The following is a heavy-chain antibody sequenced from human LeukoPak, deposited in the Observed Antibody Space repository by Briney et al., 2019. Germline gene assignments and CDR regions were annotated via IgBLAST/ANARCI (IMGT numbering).Heavy chain of an antibody. Sequence: GGSLRLSCAASGFPFSSYSMNWVRQAPGKGLEWVSSISSSSSYIYYADSVKGRFTISRDNAKNSLYLQMNSLRAEDTAVYYCARVRYSGYDPLSDWGQGTLVTVSS. CDR1: GFPFSSYS. D-gene: IGHD5-12*01. J-gene: IGHJ4*02. CDR3: ARVRYSGYDPLSD. V-gene: IGHV3-21*01. CDR2: ISSSSSYI.